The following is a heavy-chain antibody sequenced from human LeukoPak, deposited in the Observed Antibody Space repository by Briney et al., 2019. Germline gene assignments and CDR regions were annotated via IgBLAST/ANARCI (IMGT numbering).Heavy chain of an antibody. CDR3: ARLYYDSSKPFFDY. V-gene: IGHV4-59*08. Sequence: SETLSLTCTVSGGSISSYYWSWIRQPPGKGLEWIGYIYYSGSTNYNPSLKSRVTISVDTSKNQFSPKLSSVTAADTAVYYCARLYYDSSKPFFDYWGQGTLVTVSS. CDR2: IYYSGST. D-gene: IGHD3-22*01. CDR1: GGSISSYY. J-gene: IGHJ4*02.